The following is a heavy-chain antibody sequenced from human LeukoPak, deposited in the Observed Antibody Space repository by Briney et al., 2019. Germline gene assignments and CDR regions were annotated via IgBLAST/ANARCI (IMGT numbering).Heavy chain of an antibody. CDR3: ARFNDYYDSSGYYYDY. D-gene: IGHD3-22*01. J-gene: IGHJ4*02. CDR2: IIPIFGTA. V-gene: IGHV1-69*05. CDR1: GYTLTELS. Sequence: ASVKVSCKVSGYTLTELSMHWVRQAPGQGLEWMGEIIPIFGTANYAQKFQGRVTITTDESTSTAYMELSSLRSEDTAVYYCARFNDYYDSSGYYYDYWGQGTLVTVSS.